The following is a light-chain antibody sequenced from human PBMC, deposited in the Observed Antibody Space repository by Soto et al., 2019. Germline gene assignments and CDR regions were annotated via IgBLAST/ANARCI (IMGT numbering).Light chain of an antibody. J-gene: IGLJ1*01. Sequence: QSALTQPASVSGSPGQSITISCTGTSSDVGGYNYVSWYQQHPGKAPKLMIYDVSNRPSGVSNRFSGSKSGNTASLTISGLQAEDEADYYCSSSGNVFGTGTKVTVL. V-gene: IGLV2-14*01. CDR3: SSSGNV. CDR1: SSDVGGYNY. CDR2: DVS.